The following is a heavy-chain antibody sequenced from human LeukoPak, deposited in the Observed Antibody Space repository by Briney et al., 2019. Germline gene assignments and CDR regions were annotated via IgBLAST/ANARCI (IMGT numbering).Heavy chain of an antibody. CDR2: ISGYNDNT. J-gene: IGHJ4*02. CDR1: GYTFTNYG. Sequence: ASVKVSCKASGYTFTNYGISWVRQAPGQGLECMGWISGYNDNTNYAQKFQGRVTMTTDTSTSTAYMELRSLRSDDTAVYYCARDHYDILTDYYKWGTFDYWGQGTLVTVSS. V-gene: IGHV1-18*01. D-gene: IGHD3-9*01. CDR3: ARDHYDILTDYYKWGTFDY.